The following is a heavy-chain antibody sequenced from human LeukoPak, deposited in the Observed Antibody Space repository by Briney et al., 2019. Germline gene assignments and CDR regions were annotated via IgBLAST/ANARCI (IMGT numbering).Heavy chain of an antibody. J-gene: IGHJ4*02. Sequence: SETLSLTCTVSGGSISSNSFYWGWIRQPPGKGLEWIGIIYYSGSTYYNPSLKSRVTISVDTSKNQFSLRLSSVTAADTALYYCARQVRTAGYCSSSSCYPGGFDYWGQGTLVTVSS. CDR2: IYYSGST. CDR3: ARQVRTAGYCSSSSCYPGGFDY. D-gene: IGHD2-2*03. CDR1: GGSISSNSFY. V-gene: IGHV4-39*01.